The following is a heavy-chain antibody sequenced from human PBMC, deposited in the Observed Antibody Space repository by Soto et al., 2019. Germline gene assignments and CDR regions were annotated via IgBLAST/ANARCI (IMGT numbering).Heavy chain of an antibody. CDR1: GFTFSSYA. Sequence: EVQLLESGGDLVQPGGSLRLSCAASGFTFSSYAMSWVRQAPGKGLEWVSAISGSGGSTYYADSVKGRFTISRDNSKNTLYLQMNSLRAEDTAVYYCAKDRSSSSWYEENWFDPWGQGTLVTVSS. CDR2: ISGSGGST. V-gene: IGHV3-23*01. D-gene: IGHD6-13*01. J-gene: IGHJ5*02. CDR3: AKDRSSSSWYEENWFDP.